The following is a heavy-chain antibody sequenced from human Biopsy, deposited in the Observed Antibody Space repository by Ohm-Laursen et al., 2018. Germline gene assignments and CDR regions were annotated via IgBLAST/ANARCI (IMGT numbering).Heavy chain of an antibody. CDR3: ARDSGILNYGNFKYYHYYGMDV. Sequence: SETLSLTCSVSGDSVTKYYWSWIRQPPGKGLEWIGHIYYSVMTNYNPSLQSRVSISVDTSRNQVSLTLRSVTAADTAVYYFARDSGILNYGNFKYYHYYGMDVWGQGTKVTVSS. J-gene: IGHJ6*02. V-gene: IGHV4-59*02. CDR1: GDSVTKYY. D-gene: IGHD4-11*01. CDR2: IYYSVMT.